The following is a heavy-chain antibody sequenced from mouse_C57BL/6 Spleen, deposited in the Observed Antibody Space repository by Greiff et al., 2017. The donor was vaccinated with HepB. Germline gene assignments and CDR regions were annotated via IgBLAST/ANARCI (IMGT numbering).Heavy chain of an antibody. Sequence: EVQLQQSGPELVKPGDSVKISCKASGYSFTGYFMNWVMQSHGKSLEWIGRINPYNGDTFYNQKFKGKYTLTVDKSSSTAHMDLRSLTSEDSAVYYCARDGTYGSSYVEYYFDYWGQGTTLTVAS. CDR2: INPYNGDT. CDR1: GYSFTGYF. J-gene: IGHJ2*01. CDR3: ARDGTYGSSYVEYYFDY. V-gene: IGHV1-20*01. D-gene: IGHD1-1*01.